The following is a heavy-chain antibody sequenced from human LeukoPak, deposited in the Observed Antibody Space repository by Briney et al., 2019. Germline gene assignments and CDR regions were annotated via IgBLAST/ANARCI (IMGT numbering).Heavy chain of an antibody. CDR1: GFTFDDYG. CDR3: ARLVSPTMSGAIQGEDWFDP. Sequence: GGSLRLSCAASGFTFDDYGMSWVRQAPGKGLEWVSGINWNGGSTGYADSVKGRFTISRDNAKNSLYLQMNSLRAEDTALYYCARLVSPTMSGAIQGEDWFDPRGQGTLVTVSS. CDR2: INWNGGST. V-gene: IGHV3-20*04. J-gene: IGHJ5*02. D-gene: IGHD2-2*02.